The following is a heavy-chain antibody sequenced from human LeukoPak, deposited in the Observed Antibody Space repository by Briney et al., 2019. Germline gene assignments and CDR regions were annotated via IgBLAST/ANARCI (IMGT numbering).Heavy chain of an antibody. V-gene: IGHV1-18*01. CDR3: ARVSGGSYLLPYYYYYYMDV. CDR1: GYTFTSYG. J-gene: IGHJ6*03. Sequence: GASVKVSCKASGYTFTSYGISWARQAPGQGLEWMGWISAYNGNTNYAQKLQGRVTMTTDTSTSTAYMELRSLRSDDTAVYYCARVSGGSYLLPYYYYYYMDVWGKGTTVTVSS. D-gene: IGHD1-26*01. CDR2: ISAYNGNT.